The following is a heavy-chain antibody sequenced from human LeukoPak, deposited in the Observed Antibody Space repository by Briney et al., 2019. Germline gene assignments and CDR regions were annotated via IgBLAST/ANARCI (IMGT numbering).Heavy chain of an antibody. D-gene: IGHD2-21*02. J-gene: IGHJ6*02. CDR3: ARDLTAPFYYYGLDV. CDR2: IKQDGSEK. V-gene: IGHV3-7*01. Sequence: PGGSLSLSCGASGFTISSFWMSWVRQAPGKGLEWVANIKQDGSEKNYVASVKGRFTISRDNAKNSLYLQMNSLRAEDTAVYYCARDLTAPFYYYGLDVWGQGTTVTVSS. CDR1: GFTISSFW.